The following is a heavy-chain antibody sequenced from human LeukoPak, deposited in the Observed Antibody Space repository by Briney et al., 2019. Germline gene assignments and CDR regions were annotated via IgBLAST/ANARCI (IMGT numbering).Heavy chain of an antibody. Sequence: GGSLRLSCAASGFTFSSFWMHWVRQAPGKGLLWVSRINSDGSTISCADSVKGRFTISRDNAKNTLYLQMNSLRAEDTAVYYCAREIMVSGAWGQGTLVTVSS. J-gene: IGHJ5*02. CDR2: INSDGSTI. CDR3: AREIMVSGA. V-gene: IGHV3-74*01. D-gene: IGHD2-8*01. CDR1: GFTFSSFW.